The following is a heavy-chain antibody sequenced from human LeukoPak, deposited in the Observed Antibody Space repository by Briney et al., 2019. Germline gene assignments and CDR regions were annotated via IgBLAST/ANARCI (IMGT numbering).Heavy chain of an antibody. CDR1: GGSISSYY. V-gene: IGHV4-4*07. CDR3: ARGRWLRGLDY. Sequence: SETLSPTCTVSGGSISSYYWSWIRQPAGKGLEWIGRIYTSGSTNYNPSLKSRVTISVDTSKNQFSLKLSSVTAADTAVYYCARGRWLRGLDYWGQGTLVTVSS. J-gene: IGHJ4*02. D-gene: IGHD5-12*01. CDR2: IYTSGST.